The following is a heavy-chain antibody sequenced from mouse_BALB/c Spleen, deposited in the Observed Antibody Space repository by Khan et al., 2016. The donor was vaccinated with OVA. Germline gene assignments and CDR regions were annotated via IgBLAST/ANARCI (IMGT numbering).Heavy chain of an antibody. D-gene: IGHD6-1*01. V-gene: IGHV1-4*01. J-gene: IGHJ2*01. CDR2: INPSSGYT. CDR3: VRIPNPHYYFDY. Sequence: VELVESGAELARPGASVKMSCKASGYTFTNYTMHWVKQRPGQGLEWIGYINPSSGYTNYNQNFNDKATLTTDRSSSTAYMQLSSLTSDDSAVYYCVRIPNPHYYFDYWGQGTTLTVSS. CDR1: GYTFTNYT.